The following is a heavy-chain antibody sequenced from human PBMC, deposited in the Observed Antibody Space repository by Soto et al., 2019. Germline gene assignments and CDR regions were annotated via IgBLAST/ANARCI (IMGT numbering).Heavy chain of an antibody. CDR3: ARSPPSSYYGGSGTFDY. J-gene: IGHJ4*02. CDR1: GGFTSTNNW. V-gene: IGHV4-4*02. D-gene: IGHD3-10*01. CDR2: AYHSGST. Sequence: QLQLQESGPGLVRPSGTLSLTCAVSGGFTSTNNWWSWVRQPPGKGLEWIGDAYHSGSTEYNPSLKGRVSRSVDKSKNQSSLKLTSATAADTAVYYCARSPPSSYYGGSGTFDYWGQGTLVTVSS.